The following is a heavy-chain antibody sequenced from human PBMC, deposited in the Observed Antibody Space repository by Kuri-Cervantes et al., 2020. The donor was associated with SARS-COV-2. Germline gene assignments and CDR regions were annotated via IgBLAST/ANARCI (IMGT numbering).Heavy chain of an antibody. J-gene: IGHJ4*02. Sequence: GGSLRLSCAASGFTFSSYAMTWVRQAPGKGLEWVSSLSVSGGNTYYADSVKDRFTISRDNSRNTLYLQMNSLSAEDTAVYYCAKDLAVAGSEDDSWGQGTLVTVSS. CDR1: GFTFSSYA. CDR3: AKDLAVAGSEDDS. CDR2: LSVSGGNT. D-gene: IGHD6-19*01. V-gene: IGHV3-23*01.